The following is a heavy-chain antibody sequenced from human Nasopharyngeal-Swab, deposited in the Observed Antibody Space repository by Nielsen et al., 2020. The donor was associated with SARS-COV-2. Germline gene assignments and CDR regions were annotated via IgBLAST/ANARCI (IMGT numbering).Heavy chain of an antibody. CDR2: IYSGGST. D-gene: IGHD6-13*01. Sequence: GESLKISCAASGVTVSSNYMSWVRQAPGKGLEWVSVIYSGGSTYYADSVKGRFTISRDNSKNTLYLQMNSLRAEDTAVYYCANLAAAGGIDAFDIWGQGTMVTVSS. CDR3: ANLAAAGGIDAFDI. J-gene: IGHJ3*02. V-gene: IGHV3-53*01. CDR1: GVTVSSNY.